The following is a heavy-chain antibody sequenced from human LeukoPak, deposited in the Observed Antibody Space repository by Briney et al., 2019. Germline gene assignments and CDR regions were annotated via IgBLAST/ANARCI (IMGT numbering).Heavy chain of an antibody. Sequence: SETLSLTCAVYGGSFSGYYWSWIRQPPGKGLEWIGEINHSGSTNYNPSLKSRVNISVDTSKNQFSLKLSSVTAADTAVYYCARTTKYQFKWAGFDPWGQGTLVTVSS. CDR3: ARTTKYQFKWAGFDP. J-gene: IGHJ5*02. CDR1: GGSFSGYY. V-gene: IGHV4-34*01. D-gene: IGHD2-2*01. CDR2: INHSGST.